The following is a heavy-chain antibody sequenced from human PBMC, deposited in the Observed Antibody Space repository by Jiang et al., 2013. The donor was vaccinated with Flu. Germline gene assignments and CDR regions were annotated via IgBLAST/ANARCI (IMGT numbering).Heavy chain of an antibody. CDR2: TYYRSKWYN. V-gene: IGHV6-1*01. Sequence: SGDSVSSNSAAWNWIRQSPSRGLEWLGRTYYRSKWYNDYAVSVKSRITINPDTSKNQFSLQLNSVTPEDTAVYYCARDIVVVVAALFRDYYMDVWGKGTTVTVSS. D-gene: IGHD2-15*01. J-gene: IGHJ6*03. CDR1: GDSVSSNSAA. CDR3: ARDIVVVVAALFRDYYMDV.